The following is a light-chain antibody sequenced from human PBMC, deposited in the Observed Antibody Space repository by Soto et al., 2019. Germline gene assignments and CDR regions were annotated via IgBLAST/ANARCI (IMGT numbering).Light chain of an antibody. CDR3: QQRSNWPIT. Sequence: ETVLTQSPSTLSLSPGERATLSCRASQRVSSYLAWYQQKPGQAPRLLIYDAFNKATGIPARFSGSGSGTDFTLTISSLEPEDFGVYYCQQRSNWPITFGQGARLEIK. J-gene: IGKJ5*01. CDR1: QRVSSY. V-gene: IGKV3-11*01. CDR2: DAF.